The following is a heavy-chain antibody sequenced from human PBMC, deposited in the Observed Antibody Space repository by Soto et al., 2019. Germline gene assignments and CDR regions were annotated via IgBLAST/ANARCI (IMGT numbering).Heavy chain of an antibody. Sequence: PGGSLRLSCGASGFTFSDYAMNWVRQAPGKGLEWVSVISGSGDSTNYADSVKGRFTISRDSSKNTLYLQMNSLRAEDTAVYYCAKDQCSVNSCRFEYWGQGILVTVSS. CDR3: AKDQCSVNSCRFEY. CDR1: GFTFSDYA. V-gene: IGHV3-23*01. J-gene: IGHJ4*02. CDR2: ISGSGDST. D-gene: IGHD2-2*01.